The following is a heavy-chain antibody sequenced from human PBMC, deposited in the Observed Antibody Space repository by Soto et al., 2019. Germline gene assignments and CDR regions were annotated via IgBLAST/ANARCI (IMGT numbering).Heavy chain of an antibody. CDR1: GFPFSDHA. J-gene: IGHJ5*02. V-gene: IGHV3-23*01. CDR3: AKDLYVQPPSGWFDP. D-gene: IGHD1-26*01. CDR2: ITGRGDST. Sequence: EVQLLESGGGLVQPGGSLRLSCAASGFPFSDHAMHWVRQTPGKGLEWVSAITGRGDSTYYADSVKGRFTISRDNSKSTLYLQMMSLRAEDTAVYYCAKDLYVQPPSGWFDPWGQGTVVTVS.